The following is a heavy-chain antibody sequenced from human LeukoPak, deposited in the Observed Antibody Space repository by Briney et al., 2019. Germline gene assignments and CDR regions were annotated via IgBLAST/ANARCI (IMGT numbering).Heavy chain of an antibody. V-gene: IGHV4-30-4*07. CDR2: ICYSGST. CDR1: GGSISSGGYS. CDR3: ARDLGSSSSWPYNWFDP. J-gene: IGHJ5*02. D-gene: IGHD6-13*01. Sequence: SETLSLTCAVSGGSISSGGYSWSWIRQPPGKGLEWIGHICYSGSTYYNPSLKSRVTISVDTSKNQFSLKLSSVTAADTAVYYCARDLGSSSSWPYNWFDPWGQGTLVTVSS.